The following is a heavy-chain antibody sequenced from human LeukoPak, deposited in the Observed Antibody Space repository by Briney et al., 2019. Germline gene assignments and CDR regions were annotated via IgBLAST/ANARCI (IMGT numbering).Heavy chain of an antibody. CDR1: GYTFTSYA. D-gene: IGHD3-22*01. Sequence: ASVKVSCKASGYTFTSYAMHWVRQAPGQRLEWMGWINAGNGSTKYSQKFQGRVTITRDTSASTAYMELSSLRSEDTAVYYCARVAPPTYYYDSSGSFFYFDYWGQGTLVTVSS. V-gene: IGHV1-3*01. CDR3: ARVAPPTYYYDSSGSFFYFDY. J-gene: IGHJ4*02. CDR2: INAGNGST.